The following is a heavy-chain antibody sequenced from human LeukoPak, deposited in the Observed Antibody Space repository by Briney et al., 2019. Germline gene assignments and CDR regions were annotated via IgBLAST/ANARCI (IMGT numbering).Heavy chain of an antibody. J-gene: IGHJ5*02. CDR3: AKEGRWAYNWFDP. CDR2: IVVGSGNT. Sequence: GTSVKVSCKASGFTFTSSAVQWVRQARGQRLEWIGWIVVGSGNTNYAQKFQERVTITRDMSTSTAYMELSSLRSEDTAVYYCAKEGRWAYNWFDPWGQGTLVTVSS. CDR1: GFTFTSSA. V-gene: IGHV1-58*01. D-gene: IGHD4-23*01.